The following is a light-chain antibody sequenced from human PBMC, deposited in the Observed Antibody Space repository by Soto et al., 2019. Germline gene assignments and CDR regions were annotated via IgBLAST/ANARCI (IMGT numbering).Light chain of an antibody. CDR1: QSISSW. V-gene: IGKV1-5*03. J-gene: IGKJ1*01. Sequence: DIQMTQSPSTLSASVGDRVTITCRASQSISSWLAWYQQKPGKAPKLLIYKASSLESGVPSRFSGSGSGTEFTLTIISLQPDDFATYYCQQYNSYWTLGQGTKVEIK. CDR2: KAS. CDR3: QQYNSYWT.